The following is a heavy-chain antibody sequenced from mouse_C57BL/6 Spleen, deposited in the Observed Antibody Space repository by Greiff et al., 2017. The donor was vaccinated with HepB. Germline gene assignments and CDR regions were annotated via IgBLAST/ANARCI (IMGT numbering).Heavy chain of an antibody. V-gene: IGHV14-4*01. CDR1: GFNIKDDY. CDR2: IDPENGDT. J-gene: IGHJ3*01. Sequence: VQLKESGAELVRPGASVKLSCTASGFNIKDDYMHWVKQRPEQGLEWIGWIDPENGDTEYASKFQGKATITADTSSNTAYLQLSSLTSEDTAVSYCTTLVTTGFAYWGQGTLVTVSA. CDR3: TTLVTTGFAY. D-gene: IGHD2-5*01.